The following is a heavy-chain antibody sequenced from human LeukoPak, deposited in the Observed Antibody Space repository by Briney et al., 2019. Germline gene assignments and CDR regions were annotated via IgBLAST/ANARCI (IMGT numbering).Heavy chain of an antibody. Sequence: GESLKISCKGSGYSFTSYWIGWVRQMPGKGLEWMGIIYPGDSDTRYSPSFQGQVTISADKSISTAYLQWSSLKASDTAMYYCAIFDFLFGEIDNWFDPWGQGTLVTVSS. CDR2: IYPGDSDT. V-gene: IGHV5-51*01. CDR3: AIFDFLFGEIDNWFDP. D-gene: IGHD3-16*01. J-gene: IGHJ5*02. CDR1: GYSFTSYW.